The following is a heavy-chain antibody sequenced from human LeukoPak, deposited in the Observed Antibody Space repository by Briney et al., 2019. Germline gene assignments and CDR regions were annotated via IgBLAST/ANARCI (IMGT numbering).Heavy chain of an antibody. D-gene: IGHD5-18*01. Sequence: PSETLSLTCSVSGDSISTYHWNWVRERPGEGLEWIGYMQSSGNSNYNPSLKSRVFMPVDTSKNQFVLNLMSVTAADTAVYYCARDKRHSYGRYFAHWGQGMLVSVSS. CDR1: GDSISTYH. CDR2: MQSSGNS. CDR3: ARDKRHSYGRYFAH. J-gene: IGHJ4*02. V-gene: IGHV4-59*01.